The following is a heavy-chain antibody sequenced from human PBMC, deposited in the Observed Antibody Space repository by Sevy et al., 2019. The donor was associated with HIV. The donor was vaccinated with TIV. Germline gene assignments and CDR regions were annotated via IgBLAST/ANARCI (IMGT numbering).Heavy chain of an antibody. J-gene: IGHJ6*02. CDR1: GGSISSSSYY. V-gene: IGHV4-39*01. D-gene: IGHD3-10*01. Sequence: SETLSLTCTVSGGSISSSSYYWGWIRQPPGKGLEWIGSIYYSGSTYYNPSLKSRVTLSVDTSKNQFSLKLGSVTAADTAVYYCARHRPIWFGELSPHTLYYYYGMDVWGQGTTVTVSS. CDR2: IYYSGST. CDR3: ARHRPIWFGELSPHTLYYYYGMDV.